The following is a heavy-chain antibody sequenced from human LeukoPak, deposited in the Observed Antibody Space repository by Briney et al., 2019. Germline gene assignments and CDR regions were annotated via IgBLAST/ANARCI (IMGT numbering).Heavy chain of an antibody. J-gene: IGHJ4*02. CDR2: ISGSGTGT. Sequence: GGSLRLSCAASGPTFSVYAMSWVRQAPGKGLEWVAGISGSGTGTYYADSVKGRFTISRDNSKNMLYLQMNSLYAEDTAVFYCARGGGYSGYLFYFDSWGQGTLVSVSS. CDR3: ARGGGYSGYLFYFDS. V-gene: IGHV3-23*01. CDR1: GPTFSVYA. D-gene: IGHD5-12*01.